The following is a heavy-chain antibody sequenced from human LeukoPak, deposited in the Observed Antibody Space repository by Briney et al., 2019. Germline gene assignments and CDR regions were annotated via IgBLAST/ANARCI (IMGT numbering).Heavy chain of an antibody. CDR1: GFTFSDYY. CDR2: ISSGGGTR. D-gene: IGHD3-22*01. V-gene: IGHV3-11*01. J-gene: IGHJ3*02. CDR3: ARDRGRRGITMRSDAFDI. Sequence: GGSLRLSCTASGFTFSDYYMNWIRQAPGKGLEWVSYISSGGGTRSYADSVKGRFTISRDNAKNSLYLQMNSLRAEDTAVYYCARDRGRRGITMRSDAFDIWGQGTMVTVSS.